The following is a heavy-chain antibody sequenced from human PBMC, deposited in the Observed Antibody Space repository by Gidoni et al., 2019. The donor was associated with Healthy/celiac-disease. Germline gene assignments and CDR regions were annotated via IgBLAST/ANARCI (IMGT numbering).Heavy chain of an antibody. J-gene: IGHJ6*02. V-gene: IGHV4-34*01. CDR1: GGSFSGYY. CDR3: ARLADDILTGYYNASSYYYGMDV. CDR2: INHSGST. D-gene: IGHD3-9*01. Sequence: QVQLQQWGAGLLKTSETLSLTCAVYGGSFSGYYWSWIRQPPGKGLEWIGEINHSGSTNYNPSLKSRVTISVDTSKNQFSLKLSSVTAADTAVYYCARLADDILTGYYNASSYYYGMDVWGQGTTVTVSS.